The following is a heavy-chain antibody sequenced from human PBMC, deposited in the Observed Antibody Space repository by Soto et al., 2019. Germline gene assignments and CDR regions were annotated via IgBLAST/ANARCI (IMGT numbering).Heavy chain of an antibody. CDR3: ARDEDCSSTSCYEASNWFDP. J-gene: IGHJ5*02. V-gene: IGHV3-30-3*01. CDR1: GFTFRSYA. D-gene: IGHD2-2*01. CDR2: ISYDGSNK. Sequence: GGSLRLSCAASGFTFRSYAMHWVRQAPGKGLEWVAVISYDGSNKYYADSVRGRFTISRDNSKNTLYLQMNSLRAEDTAVYYCARDEDCSSTSCYEASNWFDPWGQGTLVTVSS.